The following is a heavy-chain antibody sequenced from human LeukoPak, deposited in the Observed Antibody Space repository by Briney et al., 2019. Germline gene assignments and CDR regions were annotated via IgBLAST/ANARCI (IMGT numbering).Heavy chain of an antibody. V-gene: IGHV4-34*01. Sequence: SETLSLTCAVYGGSFSGYYWSWIRQPPGKGLEWIGEINHSGSTNYNPSLKSRVTISVDTSKNQFSLKLSSVTAADTAVYYCARLVTCSGGSCYFYYYYYMDVWGKGTTVTVSS. D-gene: IGHD2-15*01. CDR1: GGSFSGYY. CDR2: INHSGST. J-gene: IGHJ6*03. CDR3: ARLVTCSGGSCYFYYYYYMDV.